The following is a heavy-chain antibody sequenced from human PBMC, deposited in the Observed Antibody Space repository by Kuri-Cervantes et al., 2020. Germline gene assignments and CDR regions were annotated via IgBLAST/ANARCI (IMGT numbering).Heavy chain of an antibody. CDR3: VRGRNWYFDL. CDR2: INHSGST. J-gene: IGHJ2*01. CDR1: GGSFSGYY. V-gene: IGHV4-34*01. Sequence: SQTLSLTCAVYGGSFSGYYWSWIRQPPGKGLEWIGEINHSGSTNYSPSLKSRVTISVDTSKNQFSLKLSSVTAADTAVYYCVRGRNWYFDLWGRGTLVTVSS.